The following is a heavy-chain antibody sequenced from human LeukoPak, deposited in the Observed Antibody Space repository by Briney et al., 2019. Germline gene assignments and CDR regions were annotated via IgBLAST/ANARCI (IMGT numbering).Heavy chain of an antibody. CDR1: GFTVSSNS. J-gene: IGHJ4*02. V-gene: IGHV3-21*01. CDR2: ISSSSSYI. D-gene: IGHD1-26*01. Sequence: PGGSLRLSCTVSGFTVSSNSMSWVRQAPGKGLEWVSSISSSSSYIYYADSVNGLFTISRDNAKNSLYLQMHSLRAEDTAVYYCARDGSNIVGATYFDYWGQGTLVTVSS. CDR3: ARDGSNIVGATYFDY.